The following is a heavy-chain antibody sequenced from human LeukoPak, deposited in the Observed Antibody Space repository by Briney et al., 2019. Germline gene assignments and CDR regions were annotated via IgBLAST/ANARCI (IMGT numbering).Heavy chain of an antibody. CDR2: INPSGGST. V-gene: IGHV1-46*01. J-gene: IGHJ6*02. CDR3: AREDVVLVDAVRYYYYGMDV. CDR1: GYNFISYY. Sequence: ASVKVSCKASGYNFISYYMHWVRQAPGQGLEWMGIINPSGGSTSYVQKFQDRVTMTRDTSTSTVYMELSCLKSEDTAVYYCAREDVVLVDAVRYYYYGMDVWGQGTTVTVSS. D-gene: IGHD2-8*01.